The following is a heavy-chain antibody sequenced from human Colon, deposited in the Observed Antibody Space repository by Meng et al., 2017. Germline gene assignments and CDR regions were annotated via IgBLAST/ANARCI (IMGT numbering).Heavy chain of an antibody. CDR3: VRSSAWVRTGFDP. D-gene: IGHD6-19*01. J-gene: IGHJ5*02. CDR1: GGSISTSGYY. CDR2: IGHSGFT. Sequence: QPQLQESGPGLVKPSEALFLTCSVSGGSISTSGYYWGWIRQPPGKGLEWIGSIGHSGFTYYTPSLKSRVTVSIDTSKSQFSLMLTSVTAADTAVYYCVRSSAWVRTGFDPWGQGTLVTVSS. V-gene: IGHV4-39*01.